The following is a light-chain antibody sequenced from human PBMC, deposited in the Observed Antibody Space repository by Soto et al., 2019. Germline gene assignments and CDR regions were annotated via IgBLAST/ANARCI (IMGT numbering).Light chain of an antibody. V-gene: IGLV3-21*02. CDR2: DDS. J-gene: IGLJ1*01. Sequence: SYELTQPPSMSVAPGQTARLTCGGNNIGSKTVHWYQQKAGQAPVLVVYDDSDRPSGIPERFSGSNSGNTATLTISRVEAGDEADYYCQVWDVSTVHYVFGTGTKLTVL. CDR1: NIGSKT. CDR3: QVWDVSTVHYV.